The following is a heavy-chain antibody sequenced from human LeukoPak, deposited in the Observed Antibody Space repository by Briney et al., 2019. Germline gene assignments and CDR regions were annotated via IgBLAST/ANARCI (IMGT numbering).Heavy chain of an antibody. Sequence: SETLSLTCTVSGGSISSYYWSWIRQPPGKGLEWIGYIYYSGSTNYNPSLKSRVTISVDTSKNQFSLKLSSVTAADTAVYYCARDPLDGDYAYDAFDIWGQGTMVTVSS. J-gene: IGHJ3*02. V-gene: IGHV4-59*01. D-gene: IGHD4-17*01. CDR1: GGSISSYY. CDR2: IYYSGST. CDR3: ARDPLDGDYAYDAFDI.